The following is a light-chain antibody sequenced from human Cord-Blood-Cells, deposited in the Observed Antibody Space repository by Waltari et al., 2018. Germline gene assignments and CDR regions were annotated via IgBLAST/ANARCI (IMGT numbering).Light chain of an antibody. CDR1: QSISSW. Sequence: DMQMTKSPSTLSASVGDRVTITCRVSQSISSWLAWYQQKPGKDPKLLIYKASSLEIGVPSRFTVRGSATEFSLTIRSLQPDDCATYDCQQYNSYDTLGQVTKLESK. J-gene: IGKJ2*01. V-gene: IGKV1-5*03. CDR2: KAS. CDR3: QQYNSYDT.